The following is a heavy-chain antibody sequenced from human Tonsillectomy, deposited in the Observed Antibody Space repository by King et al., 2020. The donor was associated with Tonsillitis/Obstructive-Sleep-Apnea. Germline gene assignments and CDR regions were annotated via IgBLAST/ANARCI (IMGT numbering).Heavy chain of an antibody. CDR2: INTGTENP. V-gene: IGHV7-4-1*02. D-gene: IGHD7-27*01. CDR1: GYTFTNFA. J-gene: IGHJ2*01. Sequence: VQLVESGSELKKPGASVKVSCKASGYTFTNFAINWVRQAPGQGLEWMGWINTGTENPTYAQGFTGRFVFSLDTSVSTAYLQISSLKAEDTAVYYCARDPADWGLNWYFDLWGRGPLVTVSS. CDR3: ARDPADWGLNWYFDL.